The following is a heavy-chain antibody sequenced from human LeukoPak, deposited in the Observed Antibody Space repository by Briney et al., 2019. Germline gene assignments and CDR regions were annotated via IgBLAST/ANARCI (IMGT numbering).Heavy chain of an antibody. CDR1: GYSISSGYY. CDR3: ARGGGNGGGWVGHYYYMDV. CDR2: MYHSGGT. V-gene: IGHV4-38-2*02. D-gene: IGHD4-23*01. Sequence: PSETLSLTCTVSGYSISSGYYWTWIRQPPGKGLEWIGNMYHSGGTYKNPSLKSRVTISVDTSKNQFSLRLSSVSAADTAVYYCARGGGNGGGWVGHYYYMDVWGKGTTVTVS. J-gene: IGHJ6*03.